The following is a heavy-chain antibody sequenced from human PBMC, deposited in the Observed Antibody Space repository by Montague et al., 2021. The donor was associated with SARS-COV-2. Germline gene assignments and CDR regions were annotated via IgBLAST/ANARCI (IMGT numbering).Heavy chain of an antibody. CDR1: GFTFSSYY. CDR2: ISGSSSYI. D-gene: IGHD6-19*01. V-gene: IGHV3-21*01. CDR3: ARDLPSFFLGIAVAGPFDP. J-gene: IGHJ5*02. Sequence: SLILSCAASGFTFSSYYMNWVRQAPGKGLEWFSSISGSSSYIYHXDSVKGRFTISRDNAKNSPYLQMNSLRAEDTAVYYCARDLPSFFLGIAVAGPFDPWGQGTLVTVSS.